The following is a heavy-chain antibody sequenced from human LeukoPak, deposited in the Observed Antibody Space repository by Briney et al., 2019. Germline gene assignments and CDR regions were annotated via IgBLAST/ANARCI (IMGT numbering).Heavy chain of an antibody. CDR2: ISSSSSTI. CDR1: GFTFSSYS. D-gene: IGHD3-9*01. V-gene: IGHV3-48*01. Sequence: GGSLSLSCAASGFTFSSYSMNWVRQAPGKGLEWVSYISSSSSTIYYADSVKGRFTISRDNAKNSLYLQMNSLRAEDTAVYYCAREIGGDFDWLSPTYYFDYWGQGTLVTVSS. J-gene: IGHJ4*02. CDR3: AREIGGDFDWLSPTYYFDY.